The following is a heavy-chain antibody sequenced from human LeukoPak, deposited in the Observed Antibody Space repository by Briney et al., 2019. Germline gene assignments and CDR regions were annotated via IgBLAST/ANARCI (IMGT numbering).Heavy chain of an antibody. J-gene: IGHJ4*02. V-gene: IGHV3-30-3*01. Sequence: GGSLRISCAASGFTFSSYAMHWVRQAPGKGLEWVAVISYDGSNKYYADSVKGRFTISRDNSKNTLYLQMNSLRAEDTAVYYCADVASDYWGQGTLVTVSS. D-gene: IGHD5-12*01. CDR1: GFTFSSYA. CDR3: ADVASDY. CDR2: ISYDGSNK.